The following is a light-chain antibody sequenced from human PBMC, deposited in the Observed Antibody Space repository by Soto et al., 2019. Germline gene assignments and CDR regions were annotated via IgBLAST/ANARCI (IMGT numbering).Light chain of an antibody. CDR1: QSVSSN. V-gene: IGKV3-15*01. CDR2: GAS. CDR3: QQYNNWPTWT. J-gene: IGKJ1*01. Sequence: EIVMTQSPATLSVSPGERATLSCRASQSVSSNFAWYHQKPGQAPRLLIYGASTRATGIPARFSGSGSGTEFTLTISSLQSEDFAVYYCQQYNNWPTWTFGQGTKVDI.